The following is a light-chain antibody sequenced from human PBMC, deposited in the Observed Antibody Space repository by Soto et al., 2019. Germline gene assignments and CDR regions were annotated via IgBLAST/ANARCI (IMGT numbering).Light chain of an antibody. V-gene: IGLV2-14*01. CDR1: SSDVGDYNY. Sequence: QSVLTQPASVSGSPGQSITISCTGTSSDVGDYNYVSWYQQHPGKAPKLMIYEVSNRPSGVSNRFSGSKSGNTASLTISGLQAEDEADYYCTSYSSSNTRVVFGGGTKVTVL. CDR2: EVS. CDR3: TSYSSSNTRVV. J-gene: IGLJ2*01.